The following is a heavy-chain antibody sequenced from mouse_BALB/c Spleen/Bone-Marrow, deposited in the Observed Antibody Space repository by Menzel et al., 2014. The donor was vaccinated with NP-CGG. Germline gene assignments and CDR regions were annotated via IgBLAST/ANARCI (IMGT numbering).Heavy chain of an antibody. CDR2: INPDSSTI. V-gene: IGHV4-1*02. J-gene: IGHJ3*01. Sequence: EVKLVESGGGLVQPGGSLKLSCAASGFDFSRYWMSWVRQAPGEGLEWIGEINPDSSTINYTPSLKDKFIISRDNAKNTLYLQMSKVRSEDTALYYCARLYYYGHFTYWGQGTLVTVSA. CDR1: GFDFSRYW. D-gene: IGHD1-1*01. CDR3: ARLYYYGHFTY.